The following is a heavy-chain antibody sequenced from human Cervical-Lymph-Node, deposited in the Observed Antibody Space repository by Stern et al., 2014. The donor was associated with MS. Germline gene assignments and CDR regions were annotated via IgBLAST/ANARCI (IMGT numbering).Heavy chain of an antibody. J-gene: IGHJ5*02. V-gene: IGHV3-48*01. Sequence: EMQLVESGGGLVQPGGSLRLSCAASGFTFSSYSMNWVRQAPGKGLEWVSYISSSSSTIYYADSVKGRFTISRDNAKNSLYLQMNSLRAEDTAVYYCARPRSNDFWSGYLDWFDPWGQGTLVTVSS. D-gene: IGHD3-3*01. CDR3: ARPRSNDFWSGYLDWFDP. CDR1: GFTFSSYS. CDR2: ISSSSSTI.